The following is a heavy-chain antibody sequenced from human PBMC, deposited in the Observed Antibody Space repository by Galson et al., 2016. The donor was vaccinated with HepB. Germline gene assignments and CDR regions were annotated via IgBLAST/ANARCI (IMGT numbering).Heavy chain of an antibody. CDR3: ARDASGGWYAFHYVMDV. D-gene: IGHD6-19*01. V-gene: IGHV4-59*01. CDR2: SYYSGRT. J-gene: IGHJ6*02. CDR1: GPSISGYY. Sequence: LTCTVSGPSISGYYFSWIRQPPGRGLEWIWYSYYSGRTNYNASLKSRVTISVDTSKNLFSLKLSPVTAADTAVYYCARDASGGWYAFHYVMDVWGQGTTVTVSS.